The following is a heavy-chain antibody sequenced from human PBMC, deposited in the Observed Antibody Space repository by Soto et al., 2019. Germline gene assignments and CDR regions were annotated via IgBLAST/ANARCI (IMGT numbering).Heavy chain of an antibody. Sequence: GASVKVSCKVSGYTLTELSMHWVRQAPGKGLEWMGGFDPEDGETIYAQKFQGRVTMTEDTSTDTAYMELSSLRSEDTAVYYCAFFKMSYGDHLLFSFWGQGSLVPVSS. CDR1: GYTLTELS. CDR2: FDPEDGET. D-gene: IGHD4-17*01. V-gene: IGHV1-24*01. J-gene: IGHJ4*02. CDR3: AFFKMSYGDHLLFSF.